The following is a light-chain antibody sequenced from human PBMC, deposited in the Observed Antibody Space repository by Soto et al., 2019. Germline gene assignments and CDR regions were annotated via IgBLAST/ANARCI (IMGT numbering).Light chain of an antibody. Sequence: QSALTQPASVSGSPGQSINISCTATSSDIADYDSVSWHQQHPGKAPKLMIYDVSNRPSGVSNRFSGSKSGNTASLTISGLQAEDEADYYCSSSSTRGLYVFGAGTKLTVL. J-gene: IGLJ1*01. CDR1: SSDIADYDS. V-gene: IGLV2-14*01. CDR2: DVS. CDR3: SSSSTRGLYV.